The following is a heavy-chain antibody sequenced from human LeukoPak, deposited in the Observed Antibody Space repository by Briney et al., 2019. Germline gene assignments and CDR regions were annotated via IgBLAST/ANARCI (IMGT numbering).Heavy chain of an antibody. CDR2: INPNSGGT. CDR1: GYTFTGYY. CDR3: ARLSAPYSGYVGNP. V-gene: IGHV1-2*02. D-gene: IGHD5-12*01. Sequence: ASVKVSCKASGYTFTGYYMRWVRQAPGQGLEWMGWINPNSGGTNYAQKFQGRVTMTRDTSISTAYMELSRLRSDDTAVYYCARLSAPYSGYVGNPWGQGTLVTVSS. J-gene: IGHJ5*02.